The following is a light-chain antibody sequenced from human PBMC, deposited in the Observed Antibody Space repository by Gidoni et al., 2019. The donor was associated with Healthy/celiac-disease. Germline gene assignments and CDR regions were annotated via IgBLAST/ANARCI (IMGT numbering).Light chain of an antibody. CDR1: QSVSSSY. V-gene: IGKV3-20*01. J-gene: IGKJ1*01. CDR2: GAS. Sequence: EIVLTQSPGTLSLSPGERATLSCRASQSVSSSYLAWYQQKPGQAPRLLIYGASSRATGIPDRFSGSGSGTDFTLTISRLEPEDFAVYYCQQYGSSREFXQXTKVEIK. CDR3: QQYGSSRE.